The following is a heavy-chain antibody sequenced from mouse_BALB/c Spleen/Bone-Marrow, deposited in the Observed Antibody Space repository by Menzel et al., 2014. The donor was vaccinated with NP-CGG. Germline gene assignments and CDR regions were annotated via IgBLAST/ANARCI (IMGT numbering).Heavy chain of an antibody. CDR2: INPSTGYT. CDR1: GYTFTSYW. J-gene: IGHJ3*01. V-gene: IGHV1-7*01. CDR3: ARSRDGYDSSAY. Sequence: VKLVESGAELAKPGASVKMSCKASGYTFTSYWMHWVNQRPGQGLEWIGYINPSTGYTEYNQKFKDKATLTADKSSSTAYMQLSSLTSEDSAVYYCARSRDGYDSSAYWGQGTLVTVSA. D-gene: IGHD2-2*01.